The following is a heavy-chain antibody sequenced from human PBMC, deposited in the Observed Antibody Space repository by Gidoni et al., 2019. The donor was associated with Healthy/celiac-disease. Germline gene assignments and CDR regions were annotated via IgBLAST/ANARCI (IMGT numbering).Heavy chain of an antibody. V-gene: IGHV3-23*01. J-gene: IGHJ4*02. CDR2: ISGSGGST. CDR3: AKDPRKYSSGWSIDY. CDR1: GFTFSSYA. D-gene: IGHD6-19*01. Sequence: EVQLLESGGGLVHPGGSLRLSCAASGFTFSSYAMSWVRQAPGKGLEWVSAISGSGGSTYYADSVKGRFTISRDNSKNTLYLQMNSLRAEDTAVYYCAKDPRKYSSGWSIDYWGQGTLVTVSS.